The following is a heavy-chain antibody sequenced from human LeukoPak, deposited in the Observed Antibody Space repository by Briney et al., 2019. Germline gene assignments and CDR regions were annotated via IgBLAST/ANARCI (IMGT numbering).Heavy chain of an antibody. CDR3: ARGNVEAVFDY. CDR1: GGSFSGYY. Sequence: SETLSLTCAVYGGSFSGYYWSWIRQPPGKGLEWIGEINHSGSTNYNPSLKSRVTISVDTSKNQSSLKLSSVTAADTAVYYCARGNVEAVFDYWGQGTLVTVSS. J-gene: IGHJ4*02. CDR2: INHSGST. D-gene: IGHD1-1*01. V-gene: IGHV4-34*01.